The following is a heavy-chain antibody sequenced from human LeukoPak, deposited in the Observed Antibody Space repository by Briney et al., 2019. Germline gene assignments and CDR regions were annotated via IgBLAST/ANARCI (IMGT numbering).Heavy chain of an antibody. CDR3: ARGGRGGHFDY. J-gene: IGHJ4*02. CDR1: GFTFSSYS. Sequence: SGGSLILSCAASGFTFSSYSMNGVRQAPGKGLEGVSYISSSSSTIYYADSVKGRFTISRDNAKNSLYLQMNSLRAEDTAVYYCARGGRGGHFDYWGQGTLVTVSS. V-gene: IGHV3-48*04. CDR2: ISSSSSTI. D-gene: IGHD3-16*01.